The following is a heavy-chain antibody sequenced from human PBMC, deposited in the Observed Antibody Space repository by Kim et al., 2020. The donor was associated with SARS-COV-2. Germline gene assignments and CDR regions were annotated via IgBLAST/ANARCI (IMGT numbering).Heavy chain of an antibody. CDR3: ARFVDIVVVTAMRYYYYGMDV. V-gene: IGHV3-48*03. Sequence: GGSLRLSCAASGFTFSSYEMNWVRQAPGKGLEWVSYISSSGSTIYYADSVKGRFTISRDNAKNSLYLQMNSLRAEDTAVYYCARFVDIVVVTAMRYYYYGMDVWGQGTTVTVSS. CDR1: GFTFSSYE. CDR2: ISSSGSTI. D-gene: IGHD2-21*02. J-gene: IGHJ6*02.